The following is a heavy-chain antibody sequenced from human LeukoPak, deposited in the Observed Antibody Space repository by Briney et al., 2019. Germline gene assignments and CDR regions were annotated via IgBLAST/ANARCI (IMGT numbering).Heavy chain of an antibody. J-gene: IGHJ5*02. Sequence: PGGSLRLSCATSGFTFSRYAMHWVRQAPGKGLVWVSRINSDGSSTSYADSVKGRFTISRDNAKNTLYLQMNSLRAEDTAVYYCARDSLCSSTSCYTNWFDPWGQGTLVTVSS. V-gene: IGHV3-74*01. CDR3: ARDSLCSSTSCYTNWFDP. CDR2: INSDGSST. CDR1: GFTFSRYA. D-gene: IGHD2-2*02.